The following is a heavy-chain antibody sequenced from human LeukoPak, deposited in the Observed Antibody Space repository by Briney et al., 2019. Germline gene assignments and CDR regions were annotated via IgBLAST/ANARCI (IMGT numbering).Heavy chain of an antibody. CDR2: IYYSGST. CDR1: GGSISSYY. D-gene: IGHD3-10*01. CDR3: ARAGVLWFGELRGRHFDY. J-gene: IGHJ4*02. V-gene: IGHV4-59*08. Sequence: SETLSLTCTVSGGSISSYYWSWIRQPPGKGLEWIGYIYYSGSTNYNPSLKSRVTISVDTSKNQFSLKLSSVTAADTAVYYCARAGVLWFGELRGRHFDYWGQGTLVTVSS.